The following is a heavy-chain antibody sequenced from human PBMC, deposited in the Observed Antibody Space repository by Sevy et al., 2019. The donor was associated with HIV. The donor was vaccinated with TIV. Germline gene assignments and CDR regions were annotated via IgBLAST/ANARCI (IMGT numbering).Heavy chain of an antibody. CDR1: GFTFNSYW. CDR3: ARAPLVPAAADY. D-gene: IGHD2-2*01. Sequence: GGSLRLSCAGSGFTFNSYWMSWVRQAPGKGLEWLANIKQDGSETKYVDSVKGRFTISRDNAKNSLYLQMNSLRAEDTAVYYCARAPLVPAAADYWGQGILVTVSS. J-gene: IGHJ4*02. V-gene: IGHV3-7*01. CDR2: IKQDGSET.